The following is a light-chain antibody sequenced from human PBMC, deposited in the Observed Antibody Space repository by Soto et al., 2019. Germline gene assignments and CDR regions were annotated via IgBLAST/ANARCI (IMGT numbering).Light chain of an antibody. CDR1: SSDFGSYKF. CDR3: FSFTSTNTHV. J-gene: IGLJ1*01. Sequence: SVLTQLASVSGSPGQSVTISCAGTSSDFGSYKFVSWYQHHPGTVPKVIIYETSKRPSGVSDRFSGSKSGNTASLTISGLQAEDEADYYCFSFTSTNTHVFGSGTKVTVL. V-gene: IGLV2-23*01. CDR2: ETS.